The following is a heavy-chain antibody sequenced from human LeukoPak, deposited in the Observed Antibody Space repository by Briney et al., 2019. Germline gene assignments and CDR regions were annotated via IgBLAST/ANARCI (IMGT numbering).Heavy chain of an antibody. CDR2: IYYSGST. J-gene: IGHJ3*02. D-gene: IGHD3-9*01. Sequence: PSETLSLTCTVSGGSISSYYWSWIRQPPGKGLEWIGYIYYSGSTNYNPSLKSRVTISVDTSKNQFSLKLSSVTAADTAVYYCARVLRDILTGSRAFDIWGQGTMVTVSS. V-gene: IGHV4-59*01. CDR3: ARVLRDILTGSRAFDI. CDR1: GGSISSYY.